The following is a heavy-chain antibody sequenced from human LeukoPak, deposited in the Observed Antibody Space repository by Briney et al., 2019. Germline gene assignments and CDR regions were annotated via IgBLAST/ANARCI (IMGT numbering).Heavy chain of an antibody. J-gene: IGHJ6*03. CDR1: GGSISSYY. Sequence: KPSETLSLTCTVSGGSISSYYWSWIRQPPGKGLEWIGEINHSGSTNYNPSLKSRVTISVDTSKNQFSLKLSSVTAADTAVYYCARSQYGSDYYYMDVWGKGTTVTVSS. CDR2: INHSGST. D-gene: IGHD2-15*01. CDR3: ARSQYGSDYYYMDV. V-gene: IGHV4-34*01.